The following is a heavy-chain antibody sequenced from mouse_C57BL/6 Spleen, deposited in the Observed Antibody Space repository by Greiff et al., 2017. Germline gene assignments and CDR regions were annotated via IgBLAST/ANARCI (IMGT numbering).Heavy chain of an antibody. Sequence: QVQLQQSGAELVKPGASVKMSCKASGYTFTTYPIEWLKQNHGKSLEWIGNFHPYNDDTKYNEKFKGRATLTVEKSSSTVYLELSRLTSDDSAVYYCARGEAYYSNSYAMDYWGQGTSVTASS. V-gene: IGHV1-47*01. CDR2: FHPYNDDT. J-gene: IGHJ4*01. D-gene: IGHD2-5*01. CDR3: ARGEAYYSNSYAMDY. CDR1: GYTFTTYP.